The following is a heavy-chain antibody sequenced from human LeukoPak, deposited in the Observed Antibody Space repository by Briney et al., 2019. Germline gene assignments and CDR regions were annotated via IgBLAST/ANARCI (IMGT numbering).Heavy chain of an antibody. D-gene: IGHD2-2*01. V-gene: IGHV5-51*01. CDR3: ARAPRSSTEYFQH. J-gene: IGHJ1*01. Sequence: GESLKISCKGSGYSFTSYWIGWVRQMPGKGLEWMGIIYPGDSDTRYSPSFQGQVTISADKSISTAYLQWSSLKASDTAMYYCARAPRSSTEYFQHWGQGTLVTVSS. CDR2: IYPGDSDT. CDR1: GYSFTSYW.